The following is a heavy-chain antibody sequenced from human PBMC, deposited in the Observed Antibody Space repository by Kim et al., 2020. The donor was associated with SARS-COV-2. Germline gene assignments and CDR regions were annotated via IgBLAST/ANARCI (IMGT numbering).Heavy chain of an antibody. CDR1: GYTLTELS. D-gene: IGHD3-22*01. J-gene: IGHJ6*02. Sequence: ASVKVSCKVSGYTLTELSMHWVRQAPGKGLEWMGGFDPEDGETIYAQKFQGRVTMTEDTSTDTAYMELSSLRSEDTAVYYCATDQVRLADYYYYGMDVWGQGTTVTVSS. CDR3: ATDQVRLADYYYYGMDV. V-gene: IGHV1-24*01. CDR2: FDPEDGET.